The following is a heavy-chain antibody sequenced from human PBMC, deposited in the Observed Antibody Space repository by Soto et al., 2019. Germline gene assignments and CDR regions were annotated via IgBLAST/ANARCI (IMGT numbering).Heavy chain of an antibody. CDR1: GDSLSRGGYY. CDR2: IYFSGSA. V-gene: IGHV4-31*03. CDR3: AKSSVRGIKHS. D-gene: IGHD3-10*01. J-gene: IGHJ4*02. Sequence: QVQLQESGPRLVKPSQTLSLTCTVSGDSLSRGGYYWSWIRQLPGKGLEWIGYIYFSGSAYYNPSLKSRVTMSIDTSKNQFSLRLTSLTAADTAVYYCAKSSVRGIKHSWGQGTLAIVSS.